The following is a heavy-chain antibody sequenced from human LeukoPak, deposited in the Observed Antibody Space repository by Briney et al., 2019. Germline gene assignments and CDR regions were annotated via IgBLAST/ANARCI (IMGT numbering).Heavy chain of an antibody. V-gene: IGHV1-8*01. CDR1: GYTFTSYD. CDR2: MNPNSGNT. D-gene: IGHD5-12*01. CDR3: ASGFLGGYDSNFDY. J-gene: IGHJ4*02. Sequence: VKVSCKASGYTFTSYDINWVRQATGQGLEWVGWMNPNSGNTGYAQKFQGRVTMTRNTSISTAYMELSSLRSDDTAVYYCASGFLGGYDSNFDYWGQGTLVTVSS.